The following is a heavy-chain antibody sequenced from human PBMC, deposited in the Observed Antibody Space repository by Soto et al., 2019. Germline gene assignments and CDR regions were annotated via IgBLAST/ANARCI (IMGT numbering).Heavy chain of an antibody. D-gene: IGHD3-3*01. CDR2: ISAYNGNT. V-gene: IGHV1-18*01. CDR3: ACFEVGSLDAFDI. Sequence: ASVKVSCKASGYTFTSYGISWVRHAPGQGLEWMGRISAYNGNTNYAQKFQGRVTITTDKSTSTAYMELRSLRSEDTAVYYCACFEVGSLDAFDIWGQGTMVTVSS. CDR1: GYTFTSYG. J-gene: IGHJ3*02.